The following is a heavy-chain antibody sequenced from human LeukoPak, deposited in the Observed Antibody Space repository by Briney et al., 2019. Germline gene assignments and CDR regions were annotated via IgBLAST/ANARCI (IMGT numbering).Heavy chain of an antibody. CDR1: GYTFTGYY. V-gene: IGHV1-2*06. J-gene: IGHJ4*02. CDR2: INPNSGGT. Sequence: ASVSVSCKASGYTFTGYYMHWVRQAPGQGLEWMGRINPNSGGTNYAQKFQGRVTMTRDTSFSTAYMELSRLRSDDTAVYYCARDHGELPRRYWGQGTLVTVSS. D-gene: IGHD3-10*01. CDR3: ARDHGELPRRY.